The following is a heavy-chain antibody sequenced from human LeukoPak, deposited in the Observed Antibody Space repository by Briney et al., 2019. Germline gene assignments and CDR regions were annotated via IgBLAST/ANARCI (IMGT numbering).Heavy chain of an antibody. CDR2: IYYSGST. D-gene: IGHD2-15*01. J-gene: IGHJ4*02. CDR1: GGSISSGGYY. V-gene: IGHV4-31*03. Sequence: SQTVSLTCTVSGGSISSGGYYWSWIRQHPGKGLEWIGYIYYSGSTYYNPSLKSRVTISVDTSKNQFSLKLSSVTAADTAVYYCARVAHEGSFDYWGQGTLVTVSS. CDR3: ARVAHEGSFDY.